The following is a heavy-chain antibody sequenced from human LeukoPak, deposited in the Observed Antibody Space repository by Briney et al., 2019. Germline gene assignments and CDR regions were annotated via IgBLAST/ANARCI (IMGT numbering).Heavy chain of an antibody. Sequence: ASLKVSCKASGYTFTTYNINWVRQAPGQGLEWMGWINPNSGGTNYAQKFQGRVTMTRDTSISTAYMELSRLRSDDTAVYYCARGGIAVAGRSFGYWGQGTLVTVSS. CDR1: GYTFTTYN. V-gene: IGHV1-2*02. D-gene: IGHD6-19*01. CDR3: ARGGIAVAGRSFGY. CDR2: INPNSGGT. J-gene: IGHJ4*02.